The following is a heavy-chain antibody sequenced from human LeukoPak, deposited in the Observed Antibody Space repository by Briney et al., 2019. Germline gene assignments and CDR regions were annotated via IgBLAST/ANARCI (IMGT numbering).Heavy chain of an antibody. D-gene: IGHD1-7*01. J-gene: IGHJ4*02. CDR2: ISGGGETT. CDR1: GFTFNNYA. V-gene: IGHV3-23*01. Sequence: GGSLRLSCAASGFTFNNYAMNWVRQAPGKGLEWVSSISGGGETTYYADSAKGRFTISRDNSQNTLYLQMNSLRAEDTAVYYCARGNWNYPFDYWGQGTLVTVSS. CDR3: ARGNWNYPFDY.